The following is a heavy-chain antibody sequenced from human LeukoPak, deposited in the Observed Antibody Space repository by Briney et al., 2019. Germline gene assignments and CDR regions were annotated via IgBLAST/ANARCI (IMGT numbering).Heavy chain of an antibody. Sequence: GGSLRLSCAAPGFTFSSYAMHWVRQAPGKGLEWVAVISYDGSNKYYADSVKGRFTISRDNSKNTLYLQMNSLRAEDTAVYYCARDPNDYGDYNDYYYYGMDVWGKGTTVTVSS. J-gene: IGHJ6*04. CDR1: GFTFSSYA. D-gene: IGHD4-17*01. CDR3: ARDPNDYGDYNDYYYYGMDV. CDR2: ISYDGSNK. V-gene: IGHV3-30*04.